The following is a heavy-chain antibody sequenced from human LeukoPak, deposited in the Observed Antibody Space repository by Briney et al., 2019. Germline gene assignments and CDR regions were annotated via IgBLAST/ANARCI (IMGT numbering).Heavy chain of an antibody. CDR1: GFTFSIYN. CDR3: ARDLSADGDYYFDY. CDR2: ISSSSSTI. J-gene: IGHJ4*02. D-gene: IGHD2/OR15-2a*01. V-gene: IGHV3-48*01. Sequence: GESLRLSCAASGFTFSIYNMNWVRQAPGKGLEWVSYISSSSSTIYYADSVKGRFTISRDNAKNSLYLQMNSLRAEDTAVYYCARDLSADGDYYFDYWGQGTLVNVSS.